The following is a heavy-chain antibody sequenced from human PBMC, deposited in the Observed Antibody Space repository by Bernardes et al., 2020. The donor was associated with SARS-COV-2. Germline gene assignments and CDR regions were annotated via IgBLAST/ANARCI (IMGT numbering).Heavy chain of an antibody. Sequence: GGSLRLSCAASGFTFSSYDMHWVRQATGKGLEWVSAIGTAGDTYYPGSVKGRFTISRENAKNSLYLQMNSLRAGDTAVYYCARVGFYAAGSGSYYRSYWYFDLWGRGTLVTVSS. V-gene: IGHV3-13*01. D-gene: IGHD3-10*01. CDR2: IGTAGDT. J-gene: IGHJ2*01. CDR3: ARVGFYAAGSGSYYRSYWYFDL. CDR1: GFTFSSYD.